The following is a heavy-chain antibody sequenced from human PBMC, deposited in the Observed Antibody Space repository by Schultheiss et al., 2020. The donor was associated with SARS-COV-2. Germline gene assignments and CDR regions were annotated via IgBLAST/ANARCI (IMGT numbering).Heavy chain of an antibody. J-gene: IGHJ4*02. CDR3: ARCQRFWSQDY. V-gene: IGHV3-7*03. Sequence: GGSLRLSCAASGFTFSSYSMNWVRQAPGKGLEWVANIKEDGSETYYVDSVKGRFTISRDNSKNTLYLQMNSLRAEDTAVYYCARCQRFWSQDYWGQGTLVTVSS. D-gene: IGHD3-3*02. CDR1: GFTFSSYS. CDR2: IKEDGSET.